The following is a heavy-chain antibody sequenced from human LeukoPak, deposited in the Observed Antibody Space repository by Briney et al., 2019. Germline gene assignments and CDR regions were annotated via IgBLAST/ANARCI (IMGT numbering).Heavy chain of an antibody. CDR3: ATASRGYYDSSGFLGSHGAFDI. D-gene: IGHD3-22*01. V-gene: IGHV4-39*02. CDR1: GGSISSSNYY. Sequence: SESLSLTCTVSGGSISSSNYYWGWIRQPPGKGLEWIASIHYSETTYYNPSLKSRVTISVDTSKNHFSLKLSSVTAADTAVYYCATASRGYYDSSGFLGSHGAFDIWGQGTMVTVSS. J-gene: IGHJ3*02. CDR2: IHYSETT.